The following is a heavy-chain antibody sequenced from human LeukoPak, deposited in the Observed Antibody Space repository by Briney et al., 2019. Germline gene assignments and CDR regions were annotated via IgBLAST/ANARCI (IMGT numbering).Heavy chain of an antibody. Sequence: GASVKVSCKASGYTFTSHYMHWVRQAPGQGLEWMGWINPNSGGTNYAQKFQDRVTMTRDTSISTAYMELIRLRSDDTAVYYCARVVGNYVWGSYRPEGCFDSWGQGTLVTVSS. CDR3: ARVVGNYVWGSYRPEGCFDS. D-gene: IGHD3-16*02. V-gene: IGHV1-2*02. CDR1: GYTFTSHY. J-gene: IGHJ4*02. CDR2: INPNSGGT.